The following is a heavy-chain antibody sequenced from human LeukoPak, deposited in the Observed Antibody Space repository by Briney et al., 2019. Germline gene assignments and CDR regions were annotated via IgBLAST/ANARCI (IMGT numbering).Heavy chain of an antibody. CDR3: ARSPRPSRVVTPYY. CDR1: GFTVSSNY. Sequence: PGGSLRLSCAASGFTVSSNYKSWVRQAPGKGLEWVSVIYSGGSTYYADSVKGRFTISRDNSKNTLYLQMNSLRAEDTAVYYCARSPRPSRVVTPYYWGQGTLVTVSS. J-gene: IGHJ4*02. D-gene: IGHD4-23*01. CDR2: IYSGGST. V-gene: IGHV3-53*01.